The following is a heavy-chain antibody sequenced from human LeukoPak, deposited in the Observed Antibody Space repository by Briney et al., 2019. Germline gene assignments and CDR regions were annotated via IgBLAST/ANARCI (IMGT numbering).Heavy chain of an antibody. J-gene: IGHJ4*02. V-gene: IGHV3-30-3*01. D-gene: IGHD3-16*02. CDR3: AGDDTFYDYIRGSYRYRSCDY. CDR2: ISFDGSNK. CDR1: GFTFSSYA. Sequence: PGRSLRLSCAASGFTFSSYAMHWVRQAPGKGLEWVTVISFDGSNKYYADSVKGRFTISRDTSKNTLYLQMNSLRAEDTAVYYCAGDDTFYDYIRGSYRYRSCDYWGQGTLVTVSS.